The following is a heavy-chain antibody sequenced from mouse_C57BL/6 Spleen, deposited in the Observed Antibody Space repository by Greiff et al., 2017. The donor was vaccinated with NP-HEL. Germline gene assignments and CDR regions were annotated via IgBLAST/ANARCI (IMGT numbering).Heavy chain of an antibody. V-gene: IGHV1-66*01. CDR3: ARSWDEAWFAY. CDR1: GYSFTSYY. Sequence: VQLQQSGPELVKPGASVKISCKASGYSFTSYYIHWVKQRPGQGLEWIGWIYPGSGNTKYNEKFKGKATLTADTSSSTAYMQLSSLTSEDSAVYYCARSWDEAWFAYWGQGTLVTVSA. J-gene: IGHJ3*01. CDR2: IYPGSGNT. D-gene: IGHD4-1*01.